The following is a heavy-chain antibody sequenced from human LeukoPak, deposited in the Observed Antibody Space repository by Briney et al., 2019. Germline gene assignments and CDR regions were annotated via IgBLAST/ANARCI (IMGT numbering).Heavy chain of an antibody. CDR1: GGSFSGYY. CDR2: INHSGST. V-gene: IGHV4-34*01. Sequence: SETLSLTCAVYGGSFSGYYWSWIRQPPGKGLEWIGEINHSGSTNYNPSLKSRVTISVDTSKNQFSLKLSSVTAADTAVYYCARAIAVLSRFDYWGQGTLVTVSS. J-gene: IGHJ4*02. CDR3: ARAIAVLSRFDY. D-gene: IGHD6-19*01.